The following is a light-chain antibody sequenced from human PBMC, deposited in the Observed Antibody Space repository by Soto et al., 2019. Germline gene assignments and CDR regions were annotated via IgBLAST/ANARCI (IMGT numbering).Light chain of an antibody. CDR2: TTY. Sequence: QSVLTQPHSGSGTPGQRLTVSCSGSDSNIGSYSVHWFQQLPGTAPKLLISTTYQRPSGVPERFSGSKSGTSASLAISGLQSEDEADYYCAAWDDSLNGHVFGTGTKVTVL. CDR3: AAWDDSLNGHV. V-gene: IGLV1-44*01. J-gene: IGLJ1*01. CDR1: DSNIGSYS.